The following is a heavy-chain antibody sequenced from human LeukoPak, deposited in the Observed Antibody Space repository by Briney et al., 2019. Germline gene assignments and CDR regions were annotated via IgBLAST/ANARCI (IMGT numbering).Heavy chain of an antibody. V-gene: IGHV4-4*07. J-gene: IGHJ4*02. D-gene: IGHD3-9*01. Sequence: SETLSLTCTVSGGSISSYYWSWIRQPAGKGLEWIGRIYTSGSTNYNPSLKSRVTMSVDTSKNPFSLKLSSVTAADTAVYYCAREGSYYDILTGYYYGYFDYWGQGTLVTVSS. CDR2: IYTSGST. CDR3: AREGSYYDILTGYYYGYFDY. CDR1: GGSISSYY.